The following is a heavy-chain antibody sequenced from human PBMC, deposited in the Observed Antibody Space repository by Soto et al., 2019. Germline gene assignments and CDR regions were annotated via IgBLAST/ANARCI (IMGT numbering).Heavy chain of an antibody. CDR3: ASSSHAYCSSTSCSLARFDP. V-gene: IGHV1-69*13. Sequence: ASVKVSCKASGGTFSSYAISWVRQAPGQGLEWMGGIIPIFGTANYAQKFQGRVTITADESTSTAYMELSSLRSEDTAVYYCASSSHAYCSSTSCSLARFDPWGQGTLVTAPQ. D-gene: IGHD2-2*01. CDR2: IIPIFGTA. J-gene: IGHJ5*02. CDR1: GGTFSSYA.